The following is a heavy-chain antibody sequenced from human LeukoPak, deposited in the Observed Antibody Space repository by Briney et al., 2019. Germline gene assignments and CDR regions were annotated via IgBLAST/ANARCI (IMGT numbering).Heavy chain of an antibody. Sequence: KPSETLSLTCAVYGGSFRGYYWSWIRQPPGKGVEWIGEINHSGSTNYNPSLKSRVTISVDTSKNQFSLKLSSVTAADTAVYYCAGSGGFSSWVDYWGQGTLVTVSP. CDR1: GGSFRGYY. CDR3: AGSGGFSSWVDY. V-gene: IGHV4-34*01. D-gene: IGHD6-13*01. CDR2: INHSGST. J-gene: IGHJ4*02.